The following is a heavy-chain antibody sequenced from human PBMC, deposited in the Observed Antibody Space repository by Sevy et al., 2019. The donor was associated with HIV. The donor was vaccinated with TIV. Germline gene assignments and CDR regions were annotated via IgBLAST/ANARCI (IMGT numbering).Heavy chain of an antibody. CDR3: ARGDVLRFLEWLSNYYYYGMDV. Sequence: GGSLRLSCAASGFTFSSYWMHWVRQAPGKGLVWVSRINSDGSSTSYADSVKGRFTISRDNAKNTLYLQMNSRRAEVTAVYYCARGDVLRFLEWLSNYYYYGMDVWGQGTTVTVSS. CDR1: GFTFSSYW. V-gene: IGHV3-74*01. J-gene: IGHJ6*02. D-gene: IGHD3-3*01. CDR2: INSDGSST.